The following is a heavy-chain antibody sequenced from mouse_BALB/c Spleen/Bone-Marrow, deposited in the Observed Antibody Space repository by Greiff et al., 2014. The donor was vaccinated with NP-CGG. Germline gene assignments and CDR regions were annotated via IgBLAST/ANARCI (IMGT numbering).Heavy chain of an antibody. J-gene: IGHJ3*01. CDR3: ARNSRGYGNSFAY. D-gene: IGHD2-10*02. CDR1: GFSLTSYG. V-gene: IGHV2-2*02. Sequence: VQLQQSGPGLVQPSQSLSITCTVSGFSLTSYGVHWVRQSPGKGLEWLGVIWSGGSTDYNAAFISRLSISKDSSKSQVFFKMSSLQANDTAIYYCARNSRGYGNSFAYWGQGTLVTVSA. CDR2: IWSGGST.